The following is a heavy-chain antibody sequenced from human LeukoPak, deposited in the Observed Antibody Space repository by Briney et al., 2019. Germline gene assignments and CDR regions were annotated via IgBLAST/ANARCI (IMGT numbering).Heavy chain of an antibody. CDR3: ARGGLISLANTPLGAFDI. CDR1: GGSFSGYY. Sequence: PSETLSLTCAVYGGSFSGYYWSWIRQSPGKGLEWIGEINHSGSTNYNPSLKSRVTISVDTSKNQFSLKLNSVTPEDTAVYYCARGGLISLANTPLGAFDIWGQGTMVSVSS. CDR2: INHSGST. D-gene: IGHD3/OR15-3a*01. J-gene: IGHJ3*02. V-gene: IGHV4-34*01.